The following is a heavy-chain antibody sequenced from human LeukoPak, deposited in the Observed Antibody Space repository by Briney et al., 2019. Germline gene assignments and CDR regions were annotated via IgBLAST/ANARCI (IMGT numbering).Heavy chain of an antibody. Sequence: PSETPSLTCTVSGGSISSYYWSWIRQPPGKGLEWIGYIYYSGSTNYNPSLRSRVTISVDTSKSQFSLKLSSVTAADTAVYYCARTSSYYYDSSGQEDAFDIWGQGTMVTVSS. CDR2: IYYSGST. V-gene: IGHV4-59*08. J-gene: IGHJ3*02. D-gene: IGHD3-22*01. CDR1: GGSISSYY. CDR3: ARTSSYYYDSSGQEDAFDI.